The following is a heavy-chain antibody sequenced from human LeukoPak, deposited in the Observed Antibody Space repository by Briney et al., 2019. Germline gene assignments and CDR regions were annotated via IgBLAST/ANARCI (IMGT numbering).Heavy chain of an antibody. D-gene: IGHD2-2*01. J-gene: IGHJ5*02. V-gene: IGHV3-30*02. Sequence: GGSLTLSCAASGFTFSNYDMHWVRQAPGKGLEWVAVIWADGSHEIYADAVKGRFSISRDNSKHTLYLEMNSVRAEDTAVYYCAKDIVVVPAVVRAPFDLWGQGTLVTVSS. CDR2: IWADGSHE. CDR3: AKDIVVVPAVVRAPFDL. CDR1: GFTFSNYD.